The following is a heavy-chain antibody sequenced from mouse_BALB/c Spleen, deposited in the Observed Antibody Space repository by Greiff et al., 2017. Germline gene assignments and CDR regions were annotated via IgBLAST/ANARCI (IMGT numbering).Heavy chain of an antibody. V-gene: IGHV5-6*01. J-gene: IGHJ3*01. Sequence: EVKVVESGGDLVKPGGSLKLSCAASGFTFSSYGMSWVRQTPDKRLEWVATISSGGSYTYYPDSVKGRFTISRDNAKNTLYLQMSSLKSEDTAMYYCARHSRDGGFAYWGQGTLVTVSA. CDR2: ISSGGSYT. CDR3: ARHSRDGGFAY. CDR1: GFTFSSYG.